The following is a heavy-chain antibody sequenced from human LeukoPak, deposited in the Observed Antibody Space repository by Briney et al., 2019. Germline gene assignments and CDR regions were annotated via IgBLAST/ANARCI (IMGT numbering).Heavy chain of an antibody. CDR2: ISGYNGNT. Sequence: ASLKVSCKASGYTFTSYGISSVRQAPGQGLEWMGWISGYNGNTNYAQKLQGRVTMTTDTSTSTVYMELRSLRSDDTAVYYCARDDGVLPAATGVDPWGQGTLVTVSS. D-gene: IGHD2-2*01. J-gene: IGHJ5*02. CDR3: ARDDGVLPAATGVDP. V-gene: IGHV1-18*01. CDR1: GYTFTSYG.